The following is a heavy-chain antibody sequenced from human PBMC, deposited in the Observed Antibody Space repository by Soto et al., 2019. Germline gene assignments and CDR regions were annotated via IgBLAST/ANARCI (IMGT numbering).Heavy chain of an antibody. CDR2: INPSADST. CDR1: GYTFSNYF. D-gene: IGHD1-26*01. J-gene: IGHJ4*02. Sequence: QVQLVQSGAEVNKPGASVKVSCKTSGYTFSNYFIHWVRQAPGQGLEWMGIINPSADSTNYAQKFQDRVTVTRETSTSTVYMELRSLRSEDTAVYFCAREYGGSRVFDYWGQGTLVTVSS. CDR3: AREYGGSRVFDY. V-gene: IGHV1-46*01.